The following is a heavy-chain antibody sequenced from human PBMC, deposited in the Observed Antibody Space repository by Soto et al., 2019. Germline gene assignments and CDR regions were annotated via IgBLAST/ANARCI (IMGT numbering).Heavy chain of an antibody. Sequence: EVQLLESGGGLVQPGGSLRLSCVASGFTFRNYAMSWVRQAPGKGLEWVSAIRGSATTTYYADSVKGRFTITRDNSKNTLYLQMNSLSVEDTAIYYCAKDILDVTPGMDVWGQGTTVTVSS. J-gene: IGHJ6*02. D-gene: IGHD2-21*02. V-gene: IGHV3-23*01. CDR2: IRGSATTT. CDR1: GFTFRNYA. CDR3: AKDILDVTPGMDV.